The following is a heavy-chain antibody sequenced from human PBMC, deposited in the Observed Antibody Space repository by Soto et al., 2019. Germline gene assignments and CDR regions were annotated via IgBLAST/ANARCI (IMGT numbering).Heavy chain of an antibody. CDR1: GLPFSTYG. CDR3: AKVGGDLAQNWFDP. CDR2: ISGSGGST. D-gene: IGHD1-26*01. Sequence: PGGSMRLSCAASGLPFSTYGVSWVRKAPGKGLEWVSGISGSGGSTSYADSVKGRFTISRDNSKNTLYLQMNSLRAEDTAVYYCAKVGGDLAQNWFDPWGQGTLVTVSS. J-gene: IGHJ5*02. V-gene: IGHV3-23*01.